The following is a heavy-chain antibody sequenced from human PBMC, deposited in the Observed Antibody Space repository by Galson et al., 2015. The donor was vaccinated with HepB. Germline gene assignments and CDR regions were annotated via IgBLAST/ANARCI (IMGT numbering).Heavy chain of an antibody. CDR1: GYTFTSYD. J-gene: IGHJ6*03. D-gene: IGHD4-11*01. CDR3: ARGHSNYEERAGLDYYYYMGV. V-gene: IGHV1-8*01. Sequence: SVKVSCKASGYTFTSYDINWVRQATGQGLGWMGWMNPNSGNTDYAQKFQGRVTMTRNTSISTAYMELSSLRSEDTAVYYCARGHSNYEERAGLDYYYYMGVWGKGTTLTVSS. CDR2: MNPNSGNT.